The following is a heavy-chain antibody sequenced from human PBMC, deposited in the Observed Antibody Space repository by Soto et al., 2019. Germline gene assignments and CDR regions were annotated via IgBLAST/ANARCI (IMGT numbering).Heavy chain of an antibody. D-gene: IGHD3-10*01. CDR1: GGSISSYY. CDR3: ARHDIRTVRGVRGWFDA. V-gene: IGHV4-59*08. CDR2: IYYRGST. J-gene: IGHJ5*02. Sequence: SETLSLTCTVSGGSISSYYWSWIRQPLGKGLEWIGYIYYRGSTNYNPSLKSRVTISADTSKNQFSLNLSSVTAADTAVYYCARHDIRTVRGVRGWFDAWGQGTLVTVSS.